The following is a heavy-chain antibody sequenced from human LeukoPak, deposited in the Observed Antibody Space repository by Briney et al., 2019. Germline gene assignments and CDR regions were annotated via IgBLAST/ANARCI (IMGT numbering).Heavy chain of an antibody. D-gene: IGHD6-13*01. CDR2: INPNSGGT. CDR3: ARDKEPYSSSWYYWNWFDP. V-gene: IGHV1-2*02. J-gene: IGHJ5*02. CDR1: GYTFTGYY. Sequence: ASVKVSCKASGYTFTGYYMHWVRQAPGQELEWMGWINPNSGGTNYAQKFQGRVTMTRDTSISTAYMELSRLRSDDTAVYYCARDKEPYSSSWYYWNWFDPWGQGTLVTVSS.